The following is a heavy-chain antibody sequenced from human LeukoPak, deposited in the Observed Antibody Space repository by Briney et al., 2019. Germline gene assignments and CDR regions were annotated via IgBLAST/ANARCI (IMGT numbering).Heavy chain of an antibody. CDR2: ISGSGGSS. CDR1: GFTFSSHS. D-gene: IGHD2-15*01. J-gene: IGHJ5*02. V-gene: IGHV3-23*01. CDR3: AREYSTGFDP. Sequence: GGSLRLSCTASGFTFSSHSMSWLRQAPGKGLEWVSVISGSGGSSYYADSVKGRFTISRDNAKNTLYLQMNSLRAEDTAVYYCAREYSTGFDPWGQGTLVTVSS.